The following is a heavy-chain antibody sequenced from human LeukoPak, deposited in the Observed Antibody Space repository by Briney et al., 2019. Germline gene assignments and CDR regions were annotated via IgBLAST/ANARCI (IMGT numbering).Heavy chain of an antibody. CDR3: ARHGRIAVAGNSDFDY. Sequence: SETLSLTCSVSGGSIGSYYWSWIRQPPGKGLEWIGYIYYTGSTNYNPSLESRVTISVDTSKNQFSLKLNSVTAADAAVYYCARHGRIAVAGNSDFDYWGQGTLVTVSS. V-gene: IGHV4-59*08. CDR2: IYYTGST. J-gene: IGHJ4*02. D-gene: IGHD6-19*01. CDR1: GGSIGSYY.